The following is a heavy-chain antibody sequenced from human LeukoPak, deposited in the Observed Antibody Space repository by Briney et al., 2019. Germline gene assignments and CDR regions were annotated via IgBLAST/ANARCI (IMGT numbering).Heavy chain of an antibody. V-gene: IGHV2-70*01. CDR3: ARTTGSGGYYYFDY. CDR1: GFSLTTSGMC. D-gene: IGHD3-10*01. Sequence: SGPTLVNPTQTLTLTCTFSGFSLTTSGMCVSWIRQPPGKALEWLALIDWDDGKFYSTSLKTRLTISKDTSKNQVVLTMTNLDPVDTATYCCARTTGSGGYYYFDYWGQGTLVTVSS. J-gene: IGHJ4*02. CDR2: IDWDDGK.